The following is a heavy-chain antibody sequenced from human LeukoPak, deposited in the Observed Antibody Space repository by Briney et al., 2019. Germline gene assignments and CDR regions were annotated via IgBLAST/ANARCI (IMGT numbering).Heavy chain of an antibody. J-gene: IGHJ3*02. D-gene: IGHD2-21*02. CDR2: IYTSGST. Sequence: PSETLSLICTVSGGSISSYYWSWIRQPAGKGLEWIGRIYTSGSTNYNPSLKSRVTMSVDTSKNQFSLKLSSVTAADTAVYYCARGDLAYCGGDCPDDAFDIWGQGTMVTVSS. CDR3: ARGDLAYCGGDCPDDAFDI. CDR1: GGSISSYY. V-gene: IGHV4-4*07.